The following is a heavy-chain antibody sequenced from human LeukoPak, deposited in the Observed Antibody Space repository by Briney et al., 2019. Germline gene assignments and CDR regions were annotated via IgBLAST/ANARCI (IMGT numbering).Heavy chain of an antibody. CDR3: ARDLRDSQARMDVGFDY. V-gene: IGHV4-4*07. J-gene: IGHJ4*02. D-gene: IGHD1-26*01. Sequence: SETLSLTCTVSGGSISNYYWSWIRQPAGKGLEWLGRIYTSGSTNYNPSLKSRVTMSVDTSKNQFSLRLSSVTAADTAVYYCARDLRDSQARMDVGFDYWGQGTLVTVSS. CDR1: GGSISNYY. CDR2: IYTSGST.